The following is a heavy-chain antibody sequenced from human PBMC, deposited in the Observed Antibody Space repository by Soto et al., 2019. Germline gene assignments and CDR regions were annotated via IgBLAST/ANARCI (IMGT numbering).Heavy chain of an antibody. J-gene: IGHJ6*02. CDR2: NYYSGIT. Sequence: TSETLSLTCTVSGGSISSGGYYWTWIRQHPGEGLEWIGYNYYSGITYYNPSLKSRVTISLDTSKNQFSLKLSSVTAADTAVYYCARGSSIAGLYYGMDVWGQGTRVTVSS. V-gene: IGHV4-31*03. D-gene: IGHD6-6*01. CDR1: GGSISSGGYY. CDR3: ARGSSIAGLYYGMDV.